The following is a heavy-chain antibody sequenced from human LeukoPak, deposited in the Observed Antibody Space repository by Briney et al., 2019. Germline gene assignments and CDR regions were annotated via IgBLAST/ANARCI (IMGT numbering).Heavy chain of an antibody. CDR1: GYTFTSYG. J-gene: IGHJ5*02. V-gene: IGHV1-18*01. CDR2: ISAYNGNT. D-gene: IGHD3-10*01. Sequence: GASVKVSCKASGYTFTSYGISWVRQAPGQGLEWMGWISAYNGNTNYAQKLQGRVTMTTDTSTSTAYMELRSLRSDDTAVYYCSRENVERTGRFTMVRGVIMWFDPGAREPWSPSPQ. CDR3: SRENVERTGRFTMVRGVIMWFDP.